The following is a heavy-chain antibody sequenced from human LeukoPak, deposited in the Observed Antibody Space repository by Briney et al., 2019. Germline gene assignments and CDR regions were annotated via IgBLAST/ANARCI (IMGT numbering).Heavy chain of an antibody. Sequence: SETLSLTCAVYGGSFINYYWTWIRQPPGKGLEWIGEINHSGSTNYNPSLKSRVTISVDMSKNHFSLKLSSVTAADTAVYYCARRGGYYDSSGYSSTKFDPWGQGTLVTVSS. CDR3: ARRGGYYDSSGYSSTKFDP. V-gene: IGHV4-34*01. CDR2: INHSGST. CDR1: GGSFINYY. D-gene: IGHD3-22*01. J-gene: IGHJ5*02.